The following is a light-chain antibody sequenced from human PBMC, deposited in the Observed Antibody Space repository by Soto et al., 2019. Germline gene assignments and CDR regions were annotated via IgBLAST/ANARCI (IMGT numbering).Light chain of an antibody. CDR3: MQALQTPLT. CDR1: QSLLHSNGYNY. CDR2: LGS. V-gene: IGKV2-28*01. Sequence: DMVMTQSPLSLPVTPGEPAYISCRSSQSLLHSNGYNYLDWYLQKPGQSPQLLIYLGSNRASGVPDRFSGSGSGTDFTLKISRVEAEDVGVYYCMQALQTPLTFGQGTKVEI. J-gene: IGKJ1*01.